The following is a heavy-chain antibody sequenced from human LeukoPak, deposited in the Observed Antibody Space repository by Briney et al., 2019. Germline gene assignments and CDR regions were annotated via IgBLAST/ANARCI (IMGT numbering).Heavy chain of an antibody. CDR2: IRYDGSYK. CDR1: GFTFSSYG. D-gene: IGHD3-22*01. V-gene: IGHV3-30*02. CDR3: ARVLSGSWDWFDP. J-gene: IGHJ5*02. Sequence: GGSLRLSCAASGFTFSSYGMHWVRQAPGKGLEWVAFIRYDGSYKYYADSVKGRFTISRDNVKNTVYLQMNSLRVEDTAVYYCARVLSGSWDWFDPWGQGTLVTVSS.